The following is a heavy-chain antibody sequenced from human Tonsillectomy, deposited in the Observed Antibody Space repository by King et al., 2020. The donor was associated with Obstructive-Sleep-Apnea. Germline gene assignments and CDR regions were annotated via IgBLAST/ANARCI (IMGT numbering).Heavy chain of an antibody. CDR2: ISYSGST. D-gene: IGHD3-22*01. J-gene: IGHJ4*02. CDR3: AGDHYYDPR. CDR1: GGSISSGDFY. Sequence: QLXESGPGLVKPSQTLSLTCTVSGGSISSGDFYWSXIRQPPGKGLEWIGXISYSGSTYYNPSLKSRVTISVDTSKDQLSLELSSVTAADTGVYYCAGDHYYDPRWGQGTLVTVSS. V-gene: IGHV4-30-4*01.